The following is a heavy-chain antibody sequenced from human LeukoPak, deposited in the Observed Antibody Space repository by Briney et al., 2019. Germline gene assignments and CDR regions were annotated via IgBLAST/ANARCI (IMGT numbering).Heavy chain of an antibody. V-gene: IGHV4-59*01. CDR3: ATATLDCSSTSCYDAFDI. Sequence: SETLSLTCTVSGGSISSYYWSWIRQPPGKGLEWIGYIYYSGSTNYSPSLKSRVTISVDTSKNQFSLKLSSVTAADTAVYYCATATLDCSSTSCYDAFDIWGQGTMVTVSS. J-gene: IGHJ3*02. CDR1: GGSISSYY. D-gene: IGHD2-2*01. CDR2: IYYSGST.